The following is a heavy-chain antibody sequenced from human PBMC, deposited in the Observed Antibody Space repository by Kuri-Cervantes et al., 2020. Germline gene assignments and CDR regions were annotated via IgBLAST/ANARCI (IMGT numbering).Heavy chain of an antibody. V-gene: IGHV3-30-3*01. CDR2: ISYDGSNK. D-gene: IGHD1/OR15-1a*01. J-gene: IGHJ6*02. Sequence: GGSLRLSCAASGFTFSSYAMHWVRQAPGKGLEWVAVISYDGSNKYYADSVKGRFTISRDNSKNTLYLQMNSLRAEDTAVYYCARTITGTTWTVDYYYYYGMDVWGQGTTVTVSS. CDR1: GFTFSSYA. CDR3: ARTITGTTWTVDYYYYYGMDV.